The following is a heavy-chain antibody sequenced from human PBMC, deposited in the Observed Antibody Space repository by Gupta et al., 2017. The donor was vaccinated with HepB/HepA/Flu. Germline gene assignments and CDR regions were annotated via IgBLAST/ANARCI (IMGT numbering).Heavy chain of an antibody. CDR1: GGSISSRSHY. D-gene: IGHD4-17*01. Sequence: QLQLQESGPGLVKLSETLSLTCTVSGGSISSRSHYWGWIRQPPGQGLEWIGSIYYAGNTYYNPSLKSRVTIPVDTSKNECSLNLRSLTAADTAVYYCARAYFGDYTDYYMDVWGKGTTVTVSS. CDR3: ARAYFGDYTDYYMDV. CDR2: IYYAGNT. V-gene: IGHV4-39*01. J-gene: IGHJ6*03.